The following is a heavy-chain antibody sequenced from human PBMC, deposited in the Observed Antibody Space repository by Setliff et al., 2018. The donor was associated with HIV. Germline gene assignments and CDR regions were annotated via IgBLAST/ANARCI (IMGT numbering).Heavy chain of an antibody. D-gene: IGHD6-19*01. J-gene: IGHJ5*02. CDR2: IYTSGST. CDR1: GGSISSYY. V-gene: IGHV4-4*09. CDR3: ASSSGWYSAAQFDP. Sequence: SETLSLTCTVSGGSISSYYWSWIRRPPGKGLEWIGYIYTSGSTNYNPSLKSRVTISLDTSKNQFSLKLSSLTAADTAVYYCASSSGWYSAAQFDPWGQGTRVTVSS.